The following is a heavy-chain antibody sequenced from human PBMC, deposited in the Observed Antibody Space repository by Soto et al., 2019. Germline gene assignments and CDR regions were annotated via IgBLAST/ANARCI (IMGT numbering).Heavy chain of an antibody. Sequence: SQTLSLTCAISGDSVSSNSAAWNWISQSPSRGLEWLGRTYYRSKWYNDYAVSVKSRITINPDTSKNQFSLQLNSVTPEDTAVYYCARGKTYYYDSSGYYYVEWFDPWGQGTLVTVSS. CDR3: ARGKTYYYDSSGYYYVEWFDP. CDR1: GDSVSSNSAA. J-gene: IGHJ5*02. D-gene: IGHD3-22*01. CDR2: TYYRSKWYN. V-gene: IGHV6-1*01.